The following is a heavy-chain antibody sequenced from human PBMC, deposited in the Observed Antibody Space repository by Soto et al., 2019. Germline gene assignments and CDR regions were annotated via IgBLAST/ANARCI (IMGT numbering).Heavy chain of an antibody. CDR1: GNSFTSYW. V-gene: IGHV5-10-1*01. CDR3: ARHKHWKYANTNYNWFDP. Sequence: ESLKISCKGSGNSFTSYWISWVRQMPGKGLEWMGRIDPSDSYTNYSPSFQGHVTISADKSISTAYLQWSSLKASDTAMYYCARHKHWKYANTNYNWFDPWGQGTLVTVSS. J-gene: IGHJ5*02. D-gene: IGHD1-7*01. CDR2: IDPSDSYT.